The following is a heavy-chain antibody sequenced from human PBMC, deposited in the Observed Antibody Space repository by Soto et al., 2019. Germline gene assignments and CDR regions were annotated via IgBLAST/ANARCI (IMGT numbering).Heavy chain of an antibody. CDR3: TTLLAVAGTDYYYYYVLDV. CDR2: IKSKTDGGTT. CDR1: GFTLSNGS. Sequence: RGSLRVSWAGSGFTLSNGSMNWGRQAPGKGLEWVGRIKSKTDGGTTDYAAPVKGRFTISRDDSKNTLYLQMNSLKTEDTAVYYCTTLLAVAGTDYYYYYVLDVSAQGTSVPVSS. D-gene: IGHD6-19*01. V-gene: IGHV3-15*07. J-gene: IGHJ6*01.